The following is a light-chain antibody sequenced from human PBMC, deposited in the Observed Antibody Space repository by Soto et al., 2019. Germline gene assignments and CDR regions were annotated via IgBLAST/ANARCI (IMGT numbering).Light chain of an antibody. Sequence: EKVMTQSPAALSVSPGERATLSCRASQSVNSNLAWYQRKPGQAPRLLLYGASTRATGIPARFSGSASGTEFTLTISSLQYEDSAVYYCQQYNDWPLTFGGGTKVDIK. CDR3: QQYNDWPLT. V-gene: IGKV3-15*01. CDR2: GAS. CDR1: QSVNSN. J-gene: IGKJ4*01.